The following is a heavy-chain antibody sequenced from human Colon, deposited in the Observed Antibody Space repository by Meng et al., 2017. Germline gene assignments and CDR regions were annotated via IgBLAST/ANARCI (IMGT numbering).Heavy chain of an antibody. CDR2: IYYSGST. Sequence: SETLSLTCTVSGGSISSYYWSWIRQPPGKGLEWIGYIYYSGSTNYNPSLKSRVTIAVDTSKNQFSLKLSPVTAADTAVYSCASGMGATAPDYWGQGTLVTVSS. CDR3: ASGMGATAPDY. D-gene: IGHD1-26*01. CDR1: GGSISSYY. V-gene: IGHV4-59*01. J-gene: IGHJ4*02.